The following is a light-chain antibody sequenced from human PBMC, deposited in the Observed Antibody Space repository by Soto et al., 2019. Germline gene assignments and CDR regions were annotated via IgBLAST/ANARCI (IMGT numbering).Light chain of an antibody. CDR2: GAS. Sequence: DIQMTQSPSSLSASVGDRVTITCRASQSIDTFLNWYQQKPGKAPKLLIYGASSLQSGVPSRFSGRGSGTHFTLTISSLQSEDFATYYCQQSYSSPPYTFGQGTKLAIK. CDR1: QSIDTF. J-gene: IGKJ2*01. V-gene: IGKV1-39*01. CDR3: QQSYSSPPYT.